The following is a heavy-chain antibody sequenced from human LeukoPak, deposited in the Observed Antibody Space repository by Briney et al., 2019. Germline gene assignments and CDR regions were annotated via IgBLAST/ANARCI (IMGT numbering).Heavy chain of an antibody. CDR3: SIVDRYYFDY. CDR2: IYYSGST. D-gene: IGHD2-15*01. Sequence: SETLSLTCTVSGGSISSSSYYWGWIRQPPGKGLEWIGSIYYSGSTYYNPSLKSRVTTSVDTSRNQFSLKLSSVTAADTAVYYCSIVDRYYFDYWGQGTLVTVSS. V-gene: IGHV4-39*01. J-gene: IGHJ4*02. CDR1: GGSISSSSYY.